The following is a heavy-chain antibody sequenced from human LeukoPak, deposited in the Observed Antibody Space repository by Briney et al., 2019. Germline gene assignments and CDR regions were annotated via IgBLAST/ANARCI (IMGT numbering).Heavy chain of an antibody. CDR2: SYYSGST. D-gene: IGHD4/OR15-4a*01. Sequence: PSETLSLTCTASGVSVSRDDYYWTWIPQPPGKGLQWIGYSYYSGSTNYIPSLKSRITISVDTSKNQFSLKLSSVTAADTAVYYCARDHSLTHDASYYFDYSGEGSLVTVSS. CDR1: GVSVSRDDYY. CDR3: ARDHSLTHDASYYFDY. V-gene: IGHV4-61*08. J-gene: IGHJ4*02.